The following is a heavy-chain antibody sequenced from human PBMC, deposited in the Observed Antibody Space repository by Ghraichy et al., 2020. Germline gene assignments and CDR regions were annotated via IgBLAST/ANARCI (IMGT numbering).Heavy chain of an antibody. CDR3: ATLVGATSYNWFDP. CDR2: INHSGST. CDR1: GGSFSGYY. V-gene: IGHV4-34*01. Sequence: GSLRLSCAVYGGSFSGYYWSWIRQPPGKGLEWIGEINHSGSTNYNPSLKSRVTISVDTSKNQFSLKLSSVTAADTAVYYCATLVGATSYNWFDPWGQGTLVTVSS. J-gene: IGHJ5*02. D-gene: IGHD1-26*01.